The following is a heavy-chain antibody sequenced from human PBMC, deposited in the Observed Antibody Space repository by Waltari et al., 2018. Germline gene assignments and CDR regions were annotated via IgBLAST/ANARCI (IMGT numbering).Heavy chain of an antibody. J-gene: IGHJ5*02. CDR2: IYYSGST. D-gene: IGHD2-15*01. CDR1: GGSISSSSYY. CDR3: ARALPPIVVVPPWFDP. V-gene: IGHV4-39*07. Sequence: QLQLQESGPGLVKPSETLSLTCTVSGGSISSSSYYWGWIRQPPGKGLEWIGSIYYSGSTYYNPSLKSRVTISVDTSKNQFSLKLSSVTAADTAVYYCARALPPIVVVPPWFDPWGQGTLVTVSS.